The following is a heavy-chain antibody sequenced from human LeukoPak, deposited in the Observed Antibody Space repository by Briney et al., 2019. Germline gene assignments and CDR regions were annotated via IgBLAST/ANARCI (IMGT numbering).Heavy chain of an antibody. CDR1: GFTFSSYA. CDR3: AKDSKEGYTWGDWFDP. D-gene: IGHD2-15*01. Sequence: GGSLRLSCAASGFTFSSYAMSWVRQAPGKGLEWVSAISGSGGSTYCADSVKGRFTISRDNSKNTLYLQMNSLRAEDTAVYYCAKDSKEGYTWGDWFDPWGQGTLVTVSS. V-gene: IGHV3-23*01. CDR2: ISGSGGST. J-gene: IGHJ5*02.